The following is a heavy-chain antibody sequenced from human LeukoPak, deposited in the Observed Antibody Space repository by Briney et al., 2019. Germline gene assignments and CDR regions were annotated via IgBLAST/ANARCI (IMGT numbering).Heavy chain of an antibody. CDR1: GFTFSSYA. V-gene: IGHV3-23*01. J-gene: IGHJ6*02. Sequence: GGSLRLSCAASGFTFSSYAMSWVRQAPGKGLEWVSAISGSGGSTYYADSVKGRFTISRDNFKNTLYLQMNSLRAEDTAVYYCAKDGSRRYYYDSSGYSPPYYYYGMDVWGQGTTVTVSS. CDR3: AKDGSRRYYYDSSGYSPPYYYYGMDV. CDR2: ISGSGGST. D-gene: IGHD3-22*01.